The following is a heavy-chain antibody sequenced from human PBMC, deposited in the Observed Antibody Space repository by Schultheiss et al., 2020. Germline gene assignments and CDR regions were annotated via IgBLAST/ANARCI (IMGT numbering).Heavy chain of an antibody. V-gene: IGHV3-15*07. CDR1: GFTFSNAW. D-gene: IGHD3-9*01. J-gene: IGHJ4*02. CDR2: IRGDSDGGTT. Sequence: GGALRLSCAASGFTFSNAWMNWVRQAPGKGLEWVGRIRGDSDGGTTDYAAPVKGRFTISRGDSKNTLYLQMNSLKTEDTAVYYCATGDWYGISHWGQGTLVTVSS. CDR3: ATGDWYGISH.